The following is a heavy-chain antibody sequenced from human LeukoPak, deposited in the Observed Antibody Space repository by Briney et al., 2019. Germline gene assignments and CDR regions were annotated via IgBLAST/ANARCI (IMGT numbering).Heavy chain of an antibody. CDR1: VFTINNYW. CDR2: ISYDGNKK. CDR3: AKDGSRILNPFYYFDS. D-gene: IGHD2-21*01. V-gene: IGHV3-30*18. J-gene: IGHJ4*02. Sequence: TGGSLRLSCAASVFTINNYWMSWVRQTPGKGLEWVAIISYDGNKKYYVDSVKGRFTISRDNSKNTLYLQMNSLRAEDTAVYFCAKDGSRILNPFYYFDSWGQGTLVTVSS.